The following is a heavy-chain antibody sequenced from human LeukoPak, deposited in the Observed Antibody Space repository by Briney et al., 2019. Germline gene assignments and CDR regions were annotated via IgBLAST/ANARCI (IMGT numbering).Heavy chain of an antibody. J-gene: IGHJ4*02. D-gene: IGHD1-7*01. Sequence: GGSLRLSCAASGFTFSDYYMSWIRQAPGKGLEWVSYISSSSSTIYYADSVKGRFTISRDNAKNSLYLQMNSLRDEDTAVYYCARDLYNWNYGFDYWGQGTLVTVSS. V-gene: IGHV3-11*04. CDR1: GFTFSDYY. CDR2: ISSSSSTI. CDR3: ARDLYNWNYGFDY.